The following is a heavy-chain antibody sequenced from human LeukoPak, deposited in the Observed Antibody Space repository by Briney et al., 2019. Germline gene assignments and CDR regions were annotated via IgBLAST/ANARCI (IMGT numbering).Heavy chain of an antibody. J-gene: IGHJ3*02. Sequence: SETLSLTCTVSGGSISSYYWSWIRQPPGKGLEWIGYIYYSGSTNYNPSLKSRATISVDTSKNQFSLKLSSVTAADTAVYYCALSGYRRAFDIWGQGTMVTVSS. CDR1: GGSISSYY. CDR3: ALSGYRRAFDI. D-gene: IGHD3-3*01. CDR2: IYYSGST. V-gene: IGHV4-59*01.